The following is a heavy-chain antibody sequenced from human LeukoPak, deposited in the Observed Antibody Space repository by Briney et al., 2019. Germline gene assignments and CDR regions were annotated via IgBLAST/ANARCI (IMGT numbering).Heavy chain of an antibody. CDR1: GYTFTGYY. J-gene: IGHJ4*02. CDR2: INPNSGGT. D-gene: IGHD6-19*01. CDR3: ARVILDRLSGSSGWLGGFDY. V-gene: IGHV1-2*02. Sequence: ASVKVSCKAPGYTFTGYYMHWVRQAPGQGLEWMGWINPNSGGTNYAQKFQGRVTMTRDMSTSTVYMELSSLRSEDTAVYYCARVILDRLSGSSGWLGGFDYWGQGTLVTVSS.